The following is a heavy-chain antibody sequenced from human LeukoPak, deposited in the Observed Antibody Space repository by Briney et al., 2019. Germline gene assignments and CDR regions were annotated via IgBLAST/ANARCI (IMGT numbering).Heavy chain of an antibody. CDR2: ISYDGSNK. V-gene: IGHV3-30*03. CDR3: ARTRSGSTPFGTPLGY. D-gene: IGHD3-10*01. Sequence: GGSLRLSCAASGFTFSSYGMHWVRQAPGKGLEWVAVISYDGSNKYYADSVKGRFTISRDNSKNTLYLQMNSLRAEDTAVYYCARTRSGSTPFGTPLGYWGQGTLVTVSS. J-gene: IGHJ4*02. CDR1: GFTFSSYG.